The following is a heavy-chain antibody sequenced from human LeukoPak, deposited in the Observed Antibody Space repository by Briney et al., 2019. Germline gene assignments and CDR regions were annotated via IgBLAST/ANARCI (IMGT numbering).Heavy chain of an antibody. CDR2: IIPILGIA. J-gene: IGHJ3*02. V-gene: IGHV1-69*04. Sequence: ASVKVSCKASGGTFSSYAISWVRQAPGQGLEWMRRIIPILGIANYAQKFQGRVTITADKSTSTAYMELSSLRSEDTAVYYCARRIDYDSSGADAFDIWGQGTMVTVSS. CDR1: GGTFSSYA. D-gene: IGHD3-22*01. CDR3: ARRIDYDSSGADAFDI.